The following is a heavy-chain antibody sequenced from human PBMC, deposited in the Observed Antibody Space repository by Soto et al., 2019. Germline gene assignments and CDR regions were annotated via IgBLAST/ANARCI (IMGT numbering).Heavy chain of an antibody. D-gene: IGHD5-12*01. CDR2: IKSKVDGGTP. Sequence: EVQLVESGGGVVKPGGSLRLSCAASGFTFSNAWMSWVRQAPGKGLEWVGHIKSKVDGGTPDYAAPVKDRFTISRDDSKSTLYLQMSSLKTEDTGVYYCNTARYSGYDGNWGQGTLVTVSS. V-gene: IGHV3-15*01. J-gene: IGHJ4*02. CDR1: GFTFSNAW. CDR3: NTARYSGYDGN.